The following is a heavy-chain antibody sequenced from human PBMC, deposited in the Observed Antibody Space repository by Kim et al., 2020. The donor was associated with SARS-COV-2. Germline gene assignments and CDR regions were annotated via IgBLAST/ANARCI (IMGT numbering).Heavy chain of an antibody. CDR2: SGSPK. J-gene: IGHJ5*02. CDR3: AILTMLS. V-gene: IGHV3-48*03. D-gene: IGHD3-10*02. Sequence: SGSPKSYADSVKARFTITKDNAKNSRYRQMNSLGAENTAVYYCAILTMLSWGQGTLVTVSS.